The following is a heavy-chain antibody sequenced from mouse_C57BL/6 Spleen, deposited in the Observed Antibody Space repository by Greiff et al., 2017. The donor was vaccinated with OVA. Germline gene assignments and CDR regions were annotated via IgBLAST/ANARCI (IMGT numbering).Heavy chain of an antibody. CDR2: IYPGDGDT. D-gene: IGHD2-3*01. Sequence: VQLQQSGPELVKPGASVKISCKASGYAFSSSWMNWVKQRPGKGLEWIGRIYPGDGDTNYNGKFKGKATLTADKSSSTAYMQLSSLISEDSAVYFCARMDDGYLGDYWGQGTTLTVSS. CDR1: GYAFSSSW. J-gene: IGHJ2*01. CDR3: ARMDDGYLGDY. V-gene: IGHV1-82*01.